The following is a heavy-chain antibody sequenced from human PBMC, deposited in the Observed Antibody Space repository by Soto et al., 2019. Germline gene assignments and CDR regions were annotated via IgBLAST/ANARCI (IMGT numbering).Heavy chain of an antibody. V-gene: IGHV3-30-3*01. CDR2: ISYDGSNK. D-gene: IGHD6-13*01. CDR3: ARDSIYSSSWHDY. CDR1: GFTFSSYA. Sequence: QVQLVESGGGVVQPGRSLRLSCAASGFTFSSYAMHWVRQAPGKGLEWVAVISYDGSNKDYSDSVKGRFTISRDNSKNTLYLQMTSLRSEDKAVYYWARDSIYSSSWHDYWGQGTLVTVSS. J-gene: IGHJ4*02.